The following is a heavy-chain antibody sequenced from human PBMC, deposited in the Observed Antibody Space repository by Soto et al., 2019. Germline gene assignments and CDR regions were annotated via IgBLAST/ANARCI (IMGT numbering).Heavy chain of an antibody. CDR1: GGTFGSYA. CDR3: ARSQGSSTSLEIYYYYYYGMDV. CDR2: IIPIPGTA. Sequence: QVQLVQSGAEVKKPGSSVKVSCKASGGTFGSYAISWVRQAPGQGLEWMGGIIPIPGTANYAQKFQGRVTTAADEPTSTAYMELSSLRSEDTAVYYCARSQGSSTSLEIYYYYYYGMDVWGQGTTVTVSS. D-gene: IGHD2-2*01. V-gene: IGHV1-69*01. J-gene: IGHJ6*02.